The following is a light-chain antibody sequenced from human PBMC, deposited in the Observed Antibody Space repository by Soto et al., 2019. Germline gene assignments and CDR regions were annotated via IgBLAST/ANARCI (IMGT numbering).Light chain of an antibody. V-gene: IGKV1-9*01. J-gene: IGKJ4*01. CDR1: QSVSSD. CDR2: AAS. CDR3: QLLNNYPLT. Sequence: DIQMTQSPSTLSASLGDRVTITCRASQSVSSDLAWYQQKPEKAPKLLIYAASTLQSGVPSRFSGSGSDTEFTLTISSPQPEDFATYYCQLLNNYPLTFGGGTKVDI.